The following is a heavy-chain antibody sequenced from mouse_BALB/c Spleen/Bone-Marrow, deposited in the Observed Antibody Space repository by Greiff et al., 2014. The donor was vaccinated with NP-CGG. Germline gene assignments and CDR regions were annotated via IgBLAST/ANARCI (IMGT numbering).Heavy chain of an antibody. CDR3: AFYYYGSSLFAY. CDR2: IDPANGNT. J-gene: IGHJ3*01. CDR1: GFNIKDTY. V-gene: IGHV14-3*02. D-gene: IGHD1-1*01. Sequence: DVQLQESGAEIVKPGASVKLSCTASGFNIKDTYMHWVKQRPEQGLEWIGRIDPANGNTKYDPKFQGKATITADTSSNTAYLQLSSLTSEDTAVYYCAFYYYGSSLFAYWGQGTLVTVSA.